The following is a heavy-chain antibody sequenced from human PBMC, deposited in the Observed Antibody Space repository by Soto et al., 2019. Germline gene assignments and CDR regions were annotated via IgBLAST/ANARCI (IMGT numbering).Heavy chain of an antibody. D-gene: IGHD3-22*01. CDR2: IIPILGIA. J-gene: IGHJ3*02. Sequence: QVQLVQSGAEVKKPGSSVKVSCKASGGTFSSYTISWVRQAPGQGLEWMGRIIPILGIANYAQKFQGRVTITADKSTSTAYMELSSLRSEDTAVCYCAREKYYYDSSGYPDAFDIWGQGTMVTVSS. V-gene: IGHV1-69*08. CDR3: AREKYYYDSSGYPDAFDI. CDR1: GGTFSSYT.